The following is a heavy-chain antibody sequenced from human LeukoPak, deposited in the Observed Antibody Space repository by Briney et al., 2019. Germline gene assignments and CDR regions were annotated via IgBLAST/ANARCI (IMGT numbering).Heavy chain of an antibody. Sequence: ASETLSLTCTVSGGSISSGDYYRSWIRQPPGKGLEWIGYIYYSGSTYYNPSLKSRVTISVDTPKNQFSLKLSSVTAADTAVYYCARDGDAFDIWGQGTMVTVSS. CDR2: IYYSGST. V-gene: IGHV4-30-4*02. J-gene: IGHJ3*02. CDR1: GGSISSGDYY. CDR3: ARDGDAFDI.